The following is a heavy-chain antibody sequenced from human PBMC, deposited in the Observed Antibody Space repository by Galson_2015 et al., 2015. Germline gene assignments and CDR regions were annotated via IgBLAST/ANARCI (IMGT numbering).Heavy chain of an antibody. Sequence: SVKVSCKASGYTFASYDINWVRQAPGQGLERMGWMNPNSGNTGYAQKFQGRVTMTRNTSISTAYMELSSLRSEDTACYYCARPKTYCSGGSCYSDAFEIWGQGTMVTVSS. V-gene: IGHV1-8*01. CDR3: ARPKTYCSGGSCYSDAFEI. CDR2: MNPNSGNT. J-gene: IGHJ3*02. CDR1: GYTFASYD. D-gene: IGHD2-15*01.